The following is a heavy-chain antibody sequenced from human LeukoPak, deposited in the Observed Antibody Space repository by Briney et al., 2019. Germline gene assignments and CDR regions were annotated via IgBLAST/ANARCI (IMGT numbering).Heavy chain of an antibody. CDR1: DDSITMYY. CDR2: VDHTGST. D-gene: IGHD1-1*01. V-gene: IGHV4-59*01. CDR3: ARGRVSSSTWYSTYYYYFYMDV. Sequence: PSETLSLTCSVSDDSITMYYWTWIRQPPGKGLEWIGYVDHTGSTNFNPSLNGRVSISRDTTKNLFSLRLRSVAAADTAVYFCARGRVSSSTWYSTYYYYFYMDVWGKGTTVTVSS. J-gene: IGHJ6*03.